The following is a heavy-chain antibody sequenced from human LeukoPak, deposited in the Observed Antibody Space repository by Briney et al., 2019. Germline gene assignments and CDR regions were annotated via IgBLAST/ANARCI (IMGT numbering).Heavy chain of an antibody. D-gene: IGHD3-3*01. CDR3: ARGDYDFWSGYYRFFD. V-gene: IGHV3-21*01. J-gene: IGHJ4*02. CDR2: ISSSSSYI. CDR1: GFTFSSYS. Sequence: PGGSLRLSCAASGFTFSSYSMNWVRQAPGKGLEWVSSISSSSSYIYYADSVKGRFTISRDNAKNSLYLQMNSLRAEDTAVYYCARGDYDFWSGYYRFFDWGQGTLVTVSS.